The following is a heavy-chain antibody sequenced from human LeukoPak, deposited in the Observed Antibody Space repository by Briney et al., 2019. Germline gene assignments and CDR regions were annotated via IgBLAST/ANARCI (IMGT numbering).Heavy chain of an antibody. J-gene: IGHJ4*02. CDR1: GGSISSGGYY. V-gene: IGHV4-31*03. CDR3: ARIAKAPIAAAGTVDY. D-gene: IGHD6-13*01. Sequence: SETLSLTCTVSGGSISSGGYYWSWIRQHPGKGLEWIGYIHYSGSTYYNPSLKSRVTISVDTSKNQFSLKLSSVTAADTAVYYCARIAKAPIAAAGTVDYWGQGTLVTVSS. CDR2: IHYSGST.